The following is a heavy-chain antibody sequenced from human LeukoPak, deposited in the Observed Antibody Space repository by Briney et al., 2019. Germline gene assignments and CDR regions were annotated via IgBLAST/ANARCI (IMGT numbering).Heavy chain of an antibody. CDR2: IYYSGST. CDR1: GGSISSGSYY. D-gene: IGHD5-24*01. CDR3: ARQMAVDNWFDP. J-gene: IGHJ5*02. Sequence: KPSETLSLTCTVSGGSISSGSYYWGWLRQPPGKGLEWIGRIYYSGSTYYNPSLKSRVTISVDTSKNQFSLKLTSVTAADTAVYYCARQMAVDNWFDPWGQGTLVTVSS. V-gene: IGHV4-39*01.